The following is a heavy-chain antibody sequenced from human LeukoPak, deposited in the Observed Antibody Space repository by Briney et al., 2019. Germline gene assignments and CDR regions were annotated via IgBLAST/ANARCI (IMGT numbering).Heavy chain of an antibody. CDR1: GGTFSSYA. J-gene: IGHJ2*01. CDR2: IIPILGIA. V-gene: IGHV1-69*04. CDR3: ARGLHDYGDYGRGYFDL. D-gene: IGHD4-17*01. Sequence: GASVKVSCKASGGTFSSYAISWVRQAPGQGLEWMGRIIPILGIANYAQKFQGRVTITADKSTSTAYMELSSLRSEDTAVYYCARGLHDYGDYGRGYFDLWGRGTLVTVSS.